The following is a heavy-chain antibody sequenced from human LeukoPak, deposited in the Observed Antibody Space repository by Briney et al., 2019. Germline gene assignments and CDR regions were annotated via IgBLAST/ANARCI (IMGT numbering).Heavy chain of an antibody. CDR3: AKDADTATIIYWYFDL. V-gene: IGHV3-30*18. J-gene: IGHJ2*01. Sequence: GGSLRLSCTASGFTLSSFGMHWVRQAPGKGLEWVAVISDDGSNTYYADSVKGRFTISRDNSKNTLYLQMNSLTPEDTAVYYCAKDADTATIIYWYFDLWGRGTLVTVSS. CDR1: GFTLSSFG. D-gene: IGHD5-18*01. CDR2: ISDDGSNT.